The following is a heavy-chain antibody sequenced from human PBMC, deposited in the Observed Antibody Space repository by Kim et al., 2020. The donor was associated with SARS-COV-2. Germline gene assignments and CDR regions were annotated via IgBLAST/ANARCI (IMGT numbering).Heavy chain of an antibody. CDR2: ISAYNGNT. CDR3: AREIRVADFWSGYSNPPHWFDP. D-gene: IGHD3-3*01. V-gene: IGHV1-18*01. Sequence: ASVKVSCKASGYTFTSYGISWVRQAPGQGLEWMGWISAYNGNTNYAQKLQGRVTMTTDTSTSTAYMELRSLRSDDTAVYYCAREIRVADFWSGYSNPPHWFDPWGQGTLVTVSS. CDR1: GYTFTSYG. J-gene: IGHJ5*02.